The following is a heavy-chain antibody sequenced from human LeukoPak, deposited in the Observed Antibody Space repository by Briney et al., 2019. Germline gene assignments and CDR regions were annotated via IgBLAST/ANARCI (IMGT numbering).Heavy chain of an antibody. V-gene: IGHV3-30*02. CDR2: IRYDGSNT. CDR1: GFSFSDYD. D-gene: IGHD1-26*01. Sequence: PGGSLRLSCAASGFSFSDYDIHWVRLAPGKGLEWVTFIRYDGSNTYAESVKGRFTISRDNSKNTLYLQMNSLRAEDTAVYYCAKFSSSGSSNWFAPWGQGTLVTVSS. CDR3: AKFSSSGSSNWFAP. J-gene: IGHJ5*02.